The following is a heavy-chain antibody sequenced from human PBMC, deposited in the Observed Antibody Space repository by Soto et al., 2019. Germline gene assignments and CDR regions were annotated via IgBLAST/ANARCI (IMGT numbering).Heavy chain of an antibody. Sequence: QVQLQESGPGLVKPSQTLSLTCTVSGDSISSGGYYWSWIRQHPGKGLEWIGYIYYSGTTYYNPSLESRVSISADTSENQFSLKVKSVTAADTAVYYCASTYYTGDSGPYDYWGQGTLVTVSS. CDR1: GDSISSGGYY. CDR2: IYYSGTT. V-gene: IGHV4-31*03. J-gene: IGHJ4*02. CDR3: ASTYYTGDSGPYDY. D-gene: IGHD1-26*01.